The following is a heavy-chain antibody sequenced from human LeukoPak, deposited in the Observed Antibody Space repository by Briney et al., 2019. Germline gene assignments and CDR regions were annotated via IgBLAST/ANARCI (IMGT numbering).Heavy chain of an antibody. CDR3: ARDPPQNWGFVDY. J-gene: IGHJ4*02. D-gene: IGHD7-27*01. CDR1: GFTFSSYG. V-gene: IGHV3-23*01. Sequence: PGGCLRLSCAASGFTFSSYGIHWVRQAPGKGLEWVSSISGNGGSTQYADSVQGRFAISRDNSKNTLYLQMNSLRSDDTAVYYCARDPPQNWGFVDYWGQGTLVTVSS. CDR2: ISGNGGST.